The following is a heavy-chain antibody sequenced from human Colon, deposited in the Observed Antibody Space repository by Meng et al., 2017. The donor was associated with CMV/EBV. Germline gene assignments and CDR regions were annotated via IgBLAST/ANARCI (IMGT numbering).Heavy chain of an antibody. CDR2: ISGSGGST. J-gene: IGHJ4*02. Sequence: GGSLRLSCAASGFTFSSYAMSWVRQAPGKGLERVSAISGSGGSTYYADSVKGRFTISRDNSKNTLYLQMNSLRAKDTAVYYCAKGVGYCSSTSCSIFDYWGQGTLVTVSS. D-gene: IGHD2-2*03. V-gene: IGHV3-23*01. CDR1: GFTFSSYA. CDR3: AKGVGYCSSTSCSIFDY.